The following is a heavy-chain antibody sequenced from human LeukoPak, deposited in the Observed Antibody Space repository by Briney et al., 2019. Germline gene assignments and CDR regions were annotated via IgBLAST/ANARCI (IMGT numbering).Heavy chain of an antibody. Sequence: PGGSLRLSCAASGFTFRSYGMHWVRQAPGKGLEWVAVIWYDGSNKYYADSVKGRFTVSRDNSKNTLYLQMNSLRAEDTAVYYCATAVASSSGWYADYWGQGTLVTVPS. CDR2: IWYDGSNK. CDR3: ATAVASSSGWYADY. V-gene: IGHV3-33*01. J-gene: IGHJ4*02. D-gene: IGHD6-19*01. CDR1: GFTFRSYG.